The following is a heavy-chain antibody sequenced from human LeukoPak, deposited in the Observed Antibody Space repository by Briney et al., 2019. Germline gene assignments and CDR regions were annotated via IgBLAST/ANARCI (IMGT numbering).Heavy chain of an antibody. D-gene: IGHD1-26*01. Sequence: PSETLSLTCAVSGGSISSGGYSWSWIRQPPGKGLEWIGYIYHSGSTYYNPSLKSRVTISVDKSNNQFSLKLNSVTAADTAVYYCARDIGSARAAYWGQGILVTVSS. V-gene: IGHV4-30-2*01. CDR3: ARDIGSARAAY. CDR2: IYHSGST. J-gene: IGHJ4*02. CDR1: GGSISSGGYS.